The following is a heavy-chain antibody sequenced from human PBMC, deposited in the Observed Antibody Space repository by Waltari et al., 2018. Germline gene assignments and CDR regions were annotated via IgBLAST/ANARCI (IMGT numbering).Heavy chain of an antibody. J-gene: IGHJ5*02. CDR3: ASDYYGSGRFDV. D-gene: IGHD3-10*01. Sequence: QVQLQESGPGLVKPSETLSVTCAVSGGSISSSYWSWIRQAPGKGLEWIGDIYGSGTSTNYNPSLKSRFTRSVDTSKNQLSLKLSSVTAADTAVYYCASDYYGSGRFDVWGPGVLVTVSS. CDR1: GGSISSSY. CDR2: IYGSGTST. V-gene: IGHV4-59*12.